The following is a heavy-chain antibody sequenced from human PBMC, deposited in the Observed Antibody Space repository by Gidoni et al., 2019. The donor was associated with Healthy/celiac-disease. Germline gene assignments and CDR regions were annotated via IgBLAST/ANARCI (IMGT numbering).Heavy chain of an antibody. CDR3: ARASDYNHPFDY. CDR1: GYSISSGYY. J-gene: IGHJ4*02. Sequence: QVQLQESGPGLVKPSETLSRTCTVSGYSISSGYYWGWIGSIYHSGSTYYNPSLRSRVTISVETSKNPYSLKLSSVTAADTAVYYCARASDYNHPFDYWGQGTLVTVSS. D-gene: IGHD4-4*01. CDR2: IYHSGST. V-gene: IGHV4-38-2*02.